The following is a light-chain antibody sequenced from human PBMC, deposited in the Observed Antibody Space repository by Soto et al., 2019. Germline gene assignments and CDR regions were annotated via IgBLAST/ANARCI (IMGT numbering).Light chain of an antibody. Sequence: QSVLTQPPSVSGAPGQRVTISCTGSSSNIGAGYDVNWYQQLPGSAPKLLIYVNNNRPSGVPDRFSGSKSGTSASLAITGLQAEDEADYYCQSYDSSLSAYVFGTGTKVTVL. CDR3: QSYDSSLSAYV. J-gene: IGLJ1*01. V-gene: IGLV1-40*01. CDR2: VNN. CDR1: SSNIGAGYD.